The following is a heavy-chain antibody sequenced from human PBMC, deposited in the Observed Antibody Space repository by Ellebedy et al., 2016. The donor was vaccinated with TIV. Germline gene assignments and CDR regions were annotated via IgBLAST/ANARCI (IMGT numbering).Heavy chain of an antibody. CDR2: ISAYNGNT. V-gene: IGHV1-18*04. J-gene: IGHJ4*02. CDR3: ARASGVGATTDFDY. Sequence: ASVKVSCKASGYTFTGYYMHWVRQAPGQGLEWMGWISAYNGNTNYAQKLQGRVTMTTDTSTSTAYMELRSLRSDDTAMYYCARASGVGATTDFDYWGQGTLVTVSS. CDR1: GYTFTGYY. D-gene: IGHD1-26*01.